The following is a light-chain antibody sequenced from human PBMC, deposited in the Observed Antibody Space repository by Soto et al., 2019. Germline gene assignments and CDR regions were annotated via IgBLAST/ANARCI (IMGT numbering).Light chain of an antibody. CDR3: QKYNSAPLT. Sequence: DVQMTQSPSSLSASVGDRVTITCRASQGIAPYLAWFQQKPGKVPKLLIYAASTFQSGVPSRFSGSGSGSDFTLTISSLQPEDVATYYCQKYNSAPLTFDGGTKVEIK. V-gene: IGKV1-27*01. CDR2: AAS. CDR1: QGIAPY. J-gene: IGKJ4*01.